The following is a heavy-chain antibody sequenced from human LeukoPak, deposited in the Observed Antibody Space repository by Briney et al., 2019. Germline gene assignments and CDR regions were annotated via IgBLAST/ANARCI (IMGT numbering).Heavy chain of an antibody. J-gene: IGHJ3*02. D-gene: IGHD1-26*01. Sequence: GASVNVSFKASGYTFTDNYMHWVQQVPGKGLEWMGRVDPEDGETIYAEKFQGRVTITADTSTDTAYMELSSLRSEDTAVYYCARTPHPRIVGATWGAFDIWGQGTMVTVSS. V-gene: IGHV1-69-2*01. CDR2: VDPEDGET. CDR3: ARTPHPRIVGATWGAFDI. CDR1: GYTFTDNY.